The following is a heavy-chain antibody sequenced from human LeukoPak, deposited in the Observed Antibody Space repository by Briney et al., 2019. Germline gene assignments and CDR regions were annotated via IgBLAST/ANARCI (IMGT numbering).Heavy chain of an antibody. V-gene: IGHV4-59*01. CDR3: ASTPFWSGFYYYGMDV. Sequence: SETLSLTCTVSGGSISSYYWSWIRQPPGKGLEWIGYIYYSGSTNYNPSLKSRVTISVDTSKHQFSLKLSSVTAADTAVYYCASTPFWSGFYYYGMDVWGQGTTVTVSS. J-gene: IGHJ6*02. CDR1: GGSISSYY. CDR2: IYYSGST. D-gene: IGHD3-3*01.